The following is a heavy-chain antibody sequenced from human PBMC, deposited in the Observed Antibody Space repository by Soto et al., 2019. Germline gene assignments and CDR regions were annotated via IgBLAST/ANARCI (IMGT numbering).Heavy chain of an antibody. J-gene: IGHJ4*02. V-gene: IGHV1-8*01. CDR1: GYTFSSYA. Sequence: QVQLVQSGAEVKNHGASVKVSCKASGYTFSSYAINWVRQATGQGLEWMGWLNPNSGDTGYAQKFQVRVTLTRNTSINTAYTELSRLTSDATAVYYCATSGGGWYLYWGKGTLVTVSS. CDR2: LNPNSGDT. CDR3: ATSGGGWYLY. D-gene: IGHD6-19*01.